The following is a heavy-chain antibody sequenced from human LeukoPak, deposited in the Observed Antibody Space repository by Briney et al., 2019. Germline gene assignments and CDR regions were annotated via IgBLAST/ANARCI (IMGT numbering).Heavy chain of an antibody. CDR1: GGSISSYY. V-gene: IGHV4-59*01. D-gene: IGHD5-24*01. Sequence: SEALSLTCTVSGGSISSYYWSWIRQPPGKGLEWIGYIYYSGSTNYNPSLKSRVTISVDTSKNQFSLKLSSVTAADTAVYYCARGGRGPTRWLQLRSDYYYYMDVWGKGTTVTVSS. CDR3: ARGGRGPTRWLQLRSDYYYYMDV. CDR2: IYYSGST. J-gene: IGHJ6*03.